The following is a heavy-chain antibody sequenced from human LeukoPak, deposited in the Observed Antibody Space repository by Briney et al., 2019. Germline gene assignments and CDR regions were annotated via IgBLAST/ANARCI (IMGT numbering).Heavy chain of an antibody. D-gene: IGHD6-13*01. V-gene: IGHV3-33*08. J-gene: IGHJ4*02. CDR2: IWYDGSHK. Sequence: GGSLRLTCAASGFTFSSYAMHWVRQAPGKGLEWVAVIWYDGSHKYYADSVKGRFTISRDNSKNTLYLQMSSLRAEDTAVYYCARELVSSSWPSQADYWGQGTLVTVSS. CDR1: GFTFSSYA. CDR3: ARELVSSSWPSQADY.